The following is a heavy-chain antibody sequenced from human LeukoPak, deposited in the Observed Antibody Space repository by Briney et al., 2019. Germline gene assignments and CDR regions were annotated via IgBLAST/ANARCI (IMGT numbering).Heavy chain of an antibody. J-gene: IGHJ4*02. V-gene: IGHV1-46*01. Sequence: ASVKVSCKASVYTFTSYYMHWVRQAPGQGLEWMGIINPSGGSTSYAQKFQGRVTMTRDTSTGTVYMELSSLRSEDTAVYYCARDGSSTQYYFDYWGQGTLVTVSS. CDR1: VYTFTSYY. D-gene: IGHD6-6*01. CDR2: INPSGGST. CDR3: ARDGSSTQYYFDY.